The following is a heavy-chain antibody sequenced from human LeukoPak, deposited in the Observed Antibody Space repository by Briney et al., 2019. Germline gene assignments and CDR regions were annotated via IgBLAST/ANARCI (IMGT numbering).Heavy chain of an antibody. V-gene: IGHV3-33*01. CDR3: ATSSSSWYYFDY. Sequence: GGSLRLSCAASGFTFSSYGMHWVRQAPGKGLEWVAVIWCDGSNKYYADSVKGRFTISRDNSKNTLYLQMNSLRAEDTAVYYCATSSSSWYYFDYWGQGTLVTVSS. CDR1: GFTFSSYG. CDR2: IWCDGSNK. D-gene: IGHD6-13*01. J-gene: IGHJ4*02.